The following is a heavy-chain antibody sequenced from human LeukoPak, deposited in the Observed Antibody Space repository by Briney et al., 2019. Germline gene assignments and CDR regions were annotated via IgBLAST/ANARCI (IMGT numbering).Heavy chain of an antibody. D-gene: IGHD2-15*01. Sequence: GGSLRLSCAASGFTFRDYSMNWVRQAPGKGLEGVSSISSSSDSIYYADSVKGRFTISRDNAKNSLYLQVNSLRAEDTAVYYCARCSGGTCYSGAHSFYGMDVWGQGTTVSVSS. V-gene: IGHV3-21*01. CDR1: GFTFRDYS. CDR2: ISSSSDSI. J-gene: IGHJ6*02. CDR3: ARCSGGTCYSGAHSFYGMDV.